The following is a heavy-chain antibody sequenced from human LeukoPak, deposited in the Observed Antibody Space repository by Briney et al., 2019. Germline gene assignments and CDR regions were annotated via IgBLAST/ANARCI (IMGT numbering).Heavy chain of an antibody. D-gene: IGHD3-3*01. CDR2: IIPIFGTA. CDR3: ARAQERHDFWSGYYTGYYYYGMDV. J-gene: IGHJ6*02. V-gene: IGHV1-69*13. Sequence: ASVKVSCKASGYTFTSYAMNWVRQAPGQGLEWMGGIIPIFGTANYAQKFQGRVTITADESTSTAYMELSSLRSEDTAVYYCARAQERHDFWSGYYTGYYYYGMDVWGQGTTVTVSS. CDR1: GYTFTSYA.